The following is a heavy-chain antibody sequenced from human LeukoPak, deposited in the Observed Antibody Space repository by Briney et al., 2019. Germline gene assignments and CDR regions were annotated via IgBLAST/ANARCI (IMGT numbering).Heavy chain of an antibody. Sequence: WETLSLTCTASGGSISNYYWSWIRQPPGKGREWIGYIYYSGSTNYNPSLKSRFTISVYTSKNQFSLKLTSVTAADTAVYYCARHGYTYGNFGYSGQGTLVTVSS. V-gene: IGHV4-59*08. CDR3: ARHGYTYGNFGY. CDR2: IYYSGST. D-gene: IGHD5-18*01. CDR1: GGSISNYY. J-gene: IGHJ4*02.